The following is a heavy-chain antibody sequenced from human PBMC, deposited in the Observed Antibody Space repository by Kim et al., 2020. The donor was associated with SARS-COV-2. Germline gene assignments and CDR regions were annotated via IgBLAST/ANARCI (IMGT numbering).Heavy chain of an antibody. CDR2: T. V-gene: IGHV4-4*07. J-gene: IGHJ4*02. CDR3: AGSGSYTDFDY. D-gene: IGHD1-26*01. Sequence: TNYNPSLKSRVTMSVDTSKNQFYLKLSSVTAADTAVYYCAGSGSYTDFDYWGQGTLVTVSS.